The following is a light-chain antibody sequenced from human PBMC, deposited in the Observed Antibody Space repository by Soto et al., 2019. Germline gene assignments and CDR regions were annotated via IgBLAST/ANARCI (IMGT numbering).Light chain of an antibody. CDR2: GAS. J-gene: IGKJ2*01. Sequence: EIVLTQSPGTLSLSPGERATLSCRASQSVSSNYLAWYQQIPGQAPRLLIYGASSRATGIPDRFRGSGSGTDFTLTISRLEPDDFAVYYCHQFGSSPYTFGQGTKLEI. V-gene: IGKV3-20*01. CDR3: HQFGSSPYT. CDR1: QSVSSNY.